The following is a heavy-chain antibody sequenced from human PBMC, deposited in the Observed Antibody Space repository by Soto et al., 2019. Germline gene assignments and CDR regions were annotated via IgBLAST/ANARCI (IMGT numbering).Heavy chain of an antibody. Sequence: SETLSLTCTVSGGSISSGDYYWSWIRQKPGKGQEWIGYIYYSGSTYYNPSLNCRVTISVDTSKNQFSLKLSSVTAADTAVYYCARDVWECSGGSCYVGYYYGMDVWGQGTTVTVSS. V-gene: IGHV4-30-4*01. CDR2: IYYSGST. CDR1: GGSISSGDYY. D-gene: IGHD2-15*01. J-gene: IGHJ6*02. CDR3: ARDVWECSGGSCYVGYYYGMDV.